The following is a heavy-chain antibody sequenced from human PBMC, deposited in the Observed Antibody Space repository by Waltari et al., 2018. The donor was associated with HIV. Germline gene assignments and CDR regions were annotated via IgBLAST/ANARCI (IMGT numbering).Heavy chain of an antibody. CDR1: GFPFSSYS. V-gene: IGHV3-48*01. CDR3: ARSKYSSSSGFDL. D-gene: IGHD6-6*01. CDR2: ISSSSSTI. J-gene: IGHJ2*01. Sequence: EVKLVESGGGLVQPGGSLRLSCAASGFPFSSYSMNWVRQAPEKGLECVSDISSSSSTIYSADSVKGRFTISRDNAKNSLYLQMNSLRAEDTAVYYCARSKYSSSSGFDLWGRGTLVTVSS.